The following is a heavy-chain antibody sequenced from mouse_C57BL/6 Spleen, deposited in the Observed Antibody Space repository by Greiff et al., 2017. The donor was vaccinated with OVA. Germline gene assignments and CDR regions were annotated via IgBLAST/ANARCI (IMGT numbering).Heavy chain of an antibody. CDR1: GYTFTDYE. CDR2: IDPETGGT. J-gene: IGHJ3*01. V-gene: IGHV1-15*01. D-gene: IGHD2-5*01. Sequence: QVQLKESGAELVRPGASVTLSCKASGYTFTDYEMHWVKQTPVHGLEWIGAIDPETGGTAYNQKFKGKAILTAAKSSSTAYMELRSLTSEDSAVYYCTPDGAYYSNPFAYWGQGTLVTVSA. CDR3: TPDGAYYSNPFAY.